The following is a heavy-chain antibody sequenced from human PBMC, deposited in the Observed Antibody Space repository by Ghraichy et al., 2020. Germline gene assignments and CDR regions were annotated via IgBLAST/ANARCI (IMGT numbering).Heavy chain of an antibody. Sequence: GSLNISCIVSGASVRSSSSYWSWIRQPPGKGLEWIGYLYNTESTKYNPSLKSRVTISLDTPKNQFSLILTSVTAADTAVYYCARPHGESLFYYLDYWSRGTLVTVSS. D-gene: IGHD4-17*01. CDR2: LYNTEST. CDR3: ARPHGESLFYYLDY. J-gene: IGHJ2*01. CDR1: GASVRSSSSY. V-gene: IGHV4-61*01.